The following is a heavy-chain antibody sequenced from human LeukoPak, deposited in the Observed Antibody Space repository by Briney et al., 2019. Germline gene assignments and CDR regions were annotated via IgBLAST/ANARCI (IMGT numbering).Heavy chain of an antibody. Sequence: GASLKISCKGSGYSFTSYWIGWVRQMPGKGLEWMGIIYPGDSDTRYSPSFQGQVTISADKSISTAYLQWSSLKASDTAMYYCARRDCSGGSCYRSSGWLFDYWGQGTLVTVSS. D-gene: IGHD2-15*01. V-gene: IGHV5-51*01. CDR2: IYPGDSDT. J-gene: IGHJ4*02. CDR1: GYSFTSYW. CDR3: ARRDCSGGSCYRSSGWLFDY.